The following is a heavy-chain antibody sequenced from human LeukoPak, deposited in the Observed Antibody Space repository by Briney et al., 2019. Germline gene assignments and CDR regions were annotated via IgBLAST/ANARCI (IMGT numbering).Heavy chain of an antibody. J-gene: IGHJ4*02. CDR3: ARRISTRRGETCSSTSCYFDY. D-gene: IGHD2-2*01. V-gene: IGHV4-38-2*01. CDR2: IFHSGIT. Sequence: SETLSLTCAVSGFSISSGYFWAWIRQSPGKGLEWIGSIFHSGITYYNPSLKSRITISVDTSKNQFSLRLSSVTAAATAVYYCARRISTRRGETCSSTSCYFDYWGQGTLVTVSS. CDR1: GFSISSGYF.